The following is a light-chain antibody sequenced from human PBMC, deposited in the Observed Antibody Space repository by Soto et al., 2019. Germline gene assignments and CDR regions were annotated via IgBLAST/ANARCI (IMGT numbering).Light chain of an antibody. J-gene: IGKJ5*01. CDR1: QSITSD. Sequence: ETVLTQSPGTLSSPPGERATLSCRASQSITSDLAWYQHKPGQTPRLLIHGASNRATGIPARFSGVGSGTEFTLTISSLQSEDFAVYYCQQYNKWPQTFGQGTRLAIK. V-gene: IGKV3-15*01. CDR3: QQYNKWPQT. CDR2: GAS.